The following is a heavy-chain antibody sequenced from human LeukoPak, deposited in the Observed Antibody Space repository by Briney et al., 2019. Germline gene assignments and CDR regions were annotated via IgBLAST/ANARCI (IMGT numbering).Heavy chain of an antibody. CDR2: FSPGDGET. Sequence: GASVKVSGKVSGYSLTELSMHWVRQAPGKGLEWVGGFSPGDGETIYAQRFQGRVTMTEATSTDTAYMELRSLTYEDTAVYYCATRLGEFSSRDAFNIWGQGTMVTVSS. D-gene: IGHD3-16*02. CDR3: ATRLGEFSSRDAFNI. J-gene: IGHJ3*02. CDR1: GYSLTELS. V-gene: IGHV1-24*01.